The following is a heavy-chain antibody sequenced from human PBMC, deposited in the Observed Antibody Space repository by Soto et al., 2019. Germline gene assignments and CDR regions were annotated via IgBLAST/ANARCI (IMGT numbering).Heavy chain of an antibody. CDR1: GFTFSHSG. V-gene: IGHV1-18*01. CDR2: ISAYNGNR. D-gene: IGHD1-26*01. J-gene: IGHJ6*02. Sequence: ASVKVSCKASGFTFSHSGIGWVRQAPGQGLGWMGWISAYNGNRHFAEGLRGRITMTTNTTTSKADMELRSPSSDDTAVYYCARGGQECSNSGCGYIYDGMDVWGQGTTVTVSS. CDR3: ARGGQECSNSGCGYIYDGMDV.